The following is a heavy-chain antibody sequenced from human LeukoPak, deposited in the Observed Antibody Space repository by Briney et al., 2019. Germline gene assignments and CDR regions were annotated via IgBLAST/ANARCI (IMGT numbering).Heavy chain of an antibody. CDR3: ATLLPAAYFDF. J-gene: IGHJ4*02. D-gene: IGHD2-2*01. V-gene: IGHV4-59*08. CDR2: VYYSGST. Sequence: PSETLSLTCTVSGGSISSYYWTWIRQPPGKGLEYIGYVYYSGSTNYNPSHKSRATISLDMSKNQFSLKLSSVTAADTAVYYCATLLPAAYFDFWGQGTLVTVSS. CDR1: GGSISSYY.